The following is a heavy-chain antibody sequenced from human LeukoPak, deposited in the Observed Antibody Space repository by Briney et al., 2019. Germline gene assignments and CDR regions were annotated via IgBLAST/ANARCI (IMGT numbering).Heavy chain of an antibody. CDR1: GYTFTSYY. D-gene: IGHD2-2*01. J-gene: IGHJ5*02. V-gene: IGHV1-46*01. CDR3: AGRDKYCSSTSCYAIGFDP. CDR2: INPSGGST. Sequence: ASVKVSCKASGYTFTSYYMHWVRQAPGQGLEWMGIINPSGGSTSYAQKFQGRVTMTRDTSTSTVYMELSSLRSEDAAVYYCAGRDKYCSSTSCYAIGFDPWGQGTLVTVSS.